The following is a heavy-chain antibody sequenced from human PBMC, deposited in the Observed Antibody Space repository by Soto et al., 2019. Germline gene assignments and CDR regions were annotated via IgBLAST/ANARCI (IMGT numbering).Heavy chain of an antibody. V-gene: IGHV4-31*03. J-gene: IGHJ4*02. CDR2: IYHSGIT. Sequence: LSLTCTVSDGSIRTSGCYWSWTRQHPGKGLEWIGHIYHSGITYYKPSLKSRITISVDTSKNHFSLHLNSVTAADTAVYYCARFSRVGTTTYYLDYCGPGTLLSVSS. D-gene: IGHD2-8*01. CDR3: ARFSRVGTTTYYLDY. CDR1: DGSIRTSGCY.